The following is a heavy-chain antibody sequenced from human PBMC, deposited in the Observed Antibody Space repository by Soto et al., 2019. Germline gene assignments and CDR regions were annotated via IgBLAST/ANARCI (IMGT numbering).Heavy chain of an antibody. V-gene: IGHV4-31*03. CDR3: ARVANYYDSSGYYYGDAFDI. J-gene: IGHJ3*02. Sequence: SETLSLTCTVSGGSISSGGYYWSWIRQHPGKGLEWIGYIYYSGSTYYNPSLKSRVTISVDTSKNQFSLKLSSVTAADTAVYYCARVANYYDSSGYYYGDAFDIWGQGTMVTVS. D-gene: IGHD3-22*01. CDR2: IYYSGST. CDR1: GGSISSGGYY.